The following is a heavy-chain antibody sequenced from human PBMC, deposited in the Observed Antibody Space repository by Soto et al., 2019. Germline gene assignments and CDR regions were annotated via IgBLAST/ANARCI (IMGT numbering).Heavy chain of an antibody. D-gene: IGHD1-26*01. CDR2: IGPESGAT. CDR3: GRGRSGQLVVFY. Sequence: ASVKVSCKASGYTFTGHYIHWVRQAPEQGPEWMGEIGPESGATRYAQKFQGRVTMTSDTSITTVYMELNNLSPDDTAVYYCGRGRSGQLVVFYWGQGTLVTVSS. J-gene: IGHJ4*02. CDR1: GYTFTGHY. V-gene: IGHV1-2*02.